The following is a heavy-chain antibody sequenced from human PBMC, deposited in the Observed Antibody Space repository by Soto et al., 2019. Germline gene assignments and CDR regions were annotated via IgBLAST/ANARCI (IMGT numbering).Heavy chain of an antibody. V-gene: IGHV1-3*01. CDR2: IDAGNGNT. CDR1: GYTFTSYD. Sequence: ASVKVSCKASGYTFTSYDINWVRQATGQGLEWMGWIDAGNGNTKYSQNFQGRVTLSRDTSATPAYMELSSLRSEDTAVFYCSISSSYFGSQLLPAFWGKGTLVTVSS. D-gene: IGHD2-21*01. CDR3: SISSSYFGSQLLPAF. J-gene: IGHJ4*02.